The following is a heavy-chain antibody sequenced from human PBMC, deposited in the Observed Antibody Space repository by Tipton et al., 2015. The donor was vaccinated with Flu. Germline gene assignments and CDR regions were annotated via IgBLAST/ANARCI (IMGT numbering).Heavy chain of an antibody. V-gene: IGHV3-21*01. Sequence: AASGFTFSSYSMNWVRQAPGKGLEWVSSISSSSSYIYYADSVKGRFTISRDNAKNSLYLQMNSLRAEDTAVYYCARFAEYCSSTSCHQDYWGQGTLVTVSS. J-gene: IGHJ4*02. CDR2: ISSSSSYI. CDR3: ARFAEYCSSTSCHQDY. CDR1: GFTFSSYS. D-gene: IGHD2-2*01.